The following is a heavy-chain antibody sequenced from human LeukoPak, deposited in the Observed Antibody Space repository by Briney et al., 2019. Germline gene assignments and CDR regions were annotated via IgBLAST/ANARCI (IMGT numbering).Heavy chain of an antibody. CDR1: GFTFSDYY. V-gene: IGHV3-11*01. CDR3: ARDSLRFLEWAHDAFDI. D-gene: IGHD3-3*01. CDR2: ISSSGSTI. J-gene: IGHJ3*02. Sequence: GGSLRLSCAASGFTFSDYYVSWIRQAPGKGLEWVSYISSSGSTIYYADSVQGRFTISRDNAKKSLYLQMNSLRAEDTAVYYCARDSLRFLEWAHDAFDIWGQGTMVTVSS.